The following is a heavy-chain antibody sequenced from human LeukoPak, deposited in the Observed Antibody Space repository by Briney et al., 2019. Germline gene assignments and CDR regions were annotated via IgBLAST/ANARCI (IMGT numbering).Heavy chain of an antibody. CDR3: ARGCSSGWPYYYYGMDV. V-gene: IGHV4-59*08. CDR2: IYYSGST. J-gene: IGHJ6*02. CDR1: GGSISSYY. D-gene: IGHD6-19*01. Sequence: SETLSLTCTVSGGSISSYYRSWIRQPPGKGLEWIGYIYYSGSTNYNPSLKSRVTISVDTSKNQFSLKLSSVTAADTAVYYCARGCSSGWPYYYYGMDVWGQGTTVTVSS.